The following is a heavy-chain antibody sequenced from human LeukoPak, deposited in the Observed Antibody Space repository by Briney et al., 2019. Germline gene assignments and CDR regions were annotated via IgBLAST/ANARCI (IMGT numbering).Heavy chain of an antibody. D-gene: IGHD6-13*01. CDR2: ISGSGGNT. CDR1: GFTFSSYG. J-gene: IGHJ5*02. CDR3: AKVHSSSWYQFDP. V-gene: IGHV3-23*01. Sequence: PGGSLRLSCEVSGFTFSSYGMSWVRQAPGKGLEWVSAISGSGGNTYYADSVKGRFTISRDNSKNTLYLQMNSLRAEDTAVYYCAKVHSSSWYQFDPWGQGTLVTVSS.